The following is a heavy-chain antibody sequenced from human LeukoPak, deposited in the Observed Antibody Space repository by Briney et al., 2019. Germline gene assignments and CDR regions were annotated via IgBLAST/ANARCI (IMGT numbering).Heavy chain of an antibody. CDR1: GFTFSSYW. Sequence: GGSLRLSCAASGFTFSSYWMSWGRQAPGKGLEWVSNIKQDGSEKYYVDSVKGRFTISRDNAKNSLYLQMNSLRAEDTAVYYCARDSKKRYFDYWGQGTLVTVSS. CDR3: ARDSKKRYFDY. V-gene: IGHV3-7*01. J-gene: IGHJ4*02. CDR2: IKQDGSEK.